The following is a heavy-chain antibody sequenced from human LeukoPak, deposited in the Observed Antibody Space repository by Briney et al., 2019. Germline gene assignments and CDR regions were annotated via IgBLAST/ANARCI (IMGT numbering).Heavy chain of an antibody. D-gene: IGHD5-24*01. CDR2: ISGSGGST. Sequence: GGSLRLSCAASGFTFSSYAMSWVRQAPGKGLEWVSAISGSGGSTYYADSVKGRFTISRDNSKNTLYLRMNSLRAEDTAVYYCAKVGTTVEMAPLGFAFDIWGQGTMVTVSS. CDR3: AKVGTTVEMAPLGFAFDI. J-gene: IGHJ3*02. V-gene: IGHV3-23*01. CDR1: GFTFSSYA.